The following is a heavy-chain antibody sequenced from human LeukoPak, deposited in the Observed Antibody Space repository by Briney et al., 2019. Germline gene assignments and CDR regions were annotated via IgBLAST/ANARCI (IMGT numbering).Heavy chain of an antibody. J-gene: IGHJ6*03. Sequence: RSSETLPLTCTVSGGSISSSSYYWGWIRQPPGKGLEWIGEINHSGSTNYNPSLKSRVTISVDTSKNQFSLKLSSVTAADTAVYYCARGRGLYCTNGVCRKGVGAYYYYYMDVWGKGTTVTVSS. CDR1: GGSISSSSYY. CDR3: ARGRGLYCTNGVCRKGVGAYYYYYMDV. D-gene: IGHD2-8*01. V-gene: IGHV4-39*07. CDR2: INHSGST.